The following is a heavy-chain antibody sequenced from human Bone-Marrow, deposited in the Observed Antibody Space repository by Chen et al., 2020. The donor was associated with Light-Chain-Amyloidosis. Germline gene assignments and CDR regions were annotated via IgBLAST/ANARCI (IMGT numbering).Heavy chain of an antibody. CDR3: ARRRDGYNFDY. CDR2: IYPDDSDG. CDR1: GYTFPNYW. D-gene: IGHD5-12*01. V-gene: IGHV5-51*01. J-gene: IGHJ4*02. Sequence: EVQLEQSGPEVKKPGESLKISCKGSGYTFPNYWIGWVRQMPWKGLEWMGVIYPDDSDGRYRPSLEGQVTISAGKALPPAYLQWRGLKASDTAMYYCARRRDGYNFDYWGQGTLVTVSS.